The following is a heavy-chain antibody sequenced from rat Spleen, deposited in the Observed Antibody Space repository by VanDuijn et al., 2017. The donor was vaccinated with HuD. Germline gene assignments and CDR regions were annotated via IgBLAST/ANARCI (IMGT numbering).Heavy chain of an antibody. CDR1: GFTFSDYD. Sequence: EVQLVESGGGLVKPGRSLKLSCAASGFTFSDYDMAWVRQAPTKGLEWVASITNTGGSTYYPDSVKGRFTISRDNAKSTLYLQMDSLRSEDTATYYCTSHGTRISRFAYWGQGTLVTVSS. CDR2: ITNTGGST. V-gene: IGHV5-20*01. J-gene: IGHJ3*01. D-gene: IGHD1-4*01. CDR3: TSHGTRISRFAY.